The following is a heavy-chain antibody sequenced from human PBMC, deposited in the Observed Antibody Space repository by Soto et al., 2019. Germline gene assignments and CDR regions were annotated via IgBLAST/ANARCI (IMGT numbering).Heavy chain of an antibody. CDR3: ARGVDTAKAGY. V-gene: IGHV3-53*01. CDR2: VYPGYNT. Sequence: VQLVESGGRLIQPGGSPRLSCAASGFTVSSNHMTWVRQAPGRGPEWVSTVYPGYNTYYADFVKGRFTISRDNSQNMLYLQMNSLRAEDTAVYYCARGVDTAKAGYWGQGTLVTVSS. CDR1: GFTVSSNH. D-gene: IGHD5-18*01. J-gene: IGHJ4*02.